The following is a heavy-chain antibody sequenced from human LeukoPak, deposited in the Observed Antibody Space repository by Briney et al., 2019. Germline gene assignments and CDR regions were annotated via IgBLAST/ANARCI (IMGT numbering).Heavy chain of an antibody. CDR3: ASGLAVVRGVGY. Sequence: SETLSLTCAVSGGSISSSSYYWGWIRQPPGKGLEWIGGIYYSGSAYYNPSLKSRVSMSVDASKTQFSLNLNSVTDADTAVYYCASGLAVVRGVGYWGQGTLVTVSS. CDR1: GGSISSSSYY. D-gene: IGHD3-10*01. CDR2: IYYSGSA. V-gene: IGHV4-39*07. J-gene: IGHJ4*02.